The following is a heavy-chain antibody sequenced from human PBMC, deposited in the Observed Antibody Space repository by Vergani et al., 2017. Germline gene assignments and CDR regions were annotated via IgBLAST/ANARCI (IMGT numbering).Heavy chain of an antibody. CDR2: IYYSGST. CDR1: GGSISSYY. V-gene: IGHV4-59*12. D-gene: IGHD3-3*01. J-gene: IGHJ4*02. Sequence: QVQLQESGPGLVKPSETLSLTCTVSGGSISSYYWSWIRQPPGKGLEWIGYIYYSGSTNYNPSLKSRVTISVDTSKNQFSLKLSSVTAADTAVYYCAKELLGSTYYDFWSGYSRPFDYWGQGTLVTVSS. CDR3: AKELLGSTYYDFWSGYSRPFDY.